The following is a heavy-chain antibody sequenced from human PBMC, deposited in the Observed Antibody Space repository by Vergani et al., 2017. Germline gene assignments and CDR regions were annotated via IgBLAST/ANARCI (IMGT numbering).Heavy chain of an antibody. Sequence: QVTLKESGPVLVKPTETLTLTCTVSGFSLSNARMGVSWIRQPPGKALEWLAHIFSNDEKSYSTSLKSRLTISKDTSKSQVVLTMTNMDPVDTATYYCAHSITDPLGDYFDYWGQGTLVTVSS. CDR1: GFSLSNARMG. J-gene: IGHJ4*02. CDR2: IFSNDEK. CDR3: AHSITDPLGDYFDY. D-gene: IGHD3-10*01. V-gene: IGHV2-26*01.